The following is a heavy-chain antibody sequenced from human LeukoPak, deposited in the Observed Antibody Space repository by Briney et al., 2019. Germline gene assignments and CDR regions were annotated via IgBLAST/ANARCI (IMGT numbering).Heavy chain of an antibody. CDR1: GGSISSYY. CDR3: ARDGIAAAGSFDY. D-gene: IGHD6-13*01. V-gene: IGHV4-59*01. CDR2: IYYSGST. J-gene: IGHJ4*02. Sequence: SETLSLTCTVSGGSISSYYWSWIRRPPGKGLEWIGYIYYSGSTNYNPSLKSRVTISVDTSKNQFSLKLSSVTAADTAVYYCARDGIAAAGSFDYWGQGTLVTVSS.